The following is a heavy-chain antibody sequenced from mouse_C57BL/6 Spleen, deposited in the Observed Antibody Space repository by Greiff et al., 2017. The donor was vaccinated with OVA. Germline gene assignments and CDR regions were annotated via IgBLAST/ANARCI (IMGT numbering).Heavy chain of an antibody. V-gene: IGHV6-6*01. CDR1: GFTFSDAW. CDR2: IRNKANTHAT. CDR3: TGSNYGAY. D-gene: IGHD2-5*01. J-gene: IGHJ3*01. Sequence: DVKLVESGGGLVQPGGSMKLSCAASGFTFSDAWMDWVRQSPEKGLEWVAEIRNKANTHATYYAESVKGRFTISRDDSKSSVYLQMNSLRAEDTGIYYCTGSNYGAYWGQGTLVTVSA.